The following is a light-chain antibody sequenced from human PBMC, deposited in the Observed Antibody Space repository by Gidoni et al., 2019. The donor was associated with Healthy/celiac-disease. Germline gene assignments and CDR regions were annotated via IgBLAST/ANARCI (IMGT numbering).Light chain of an antibody. Sequence: EIVLTQSPGTLSVSPGERATLSCRASQSVSSSYLAWYQQKPGQAPRLLIYGASSRATGIPDRFSGSGSGTDFTITISRLEPEDFAVYYCQQYGSSPSLTFGGGTKVEIK. CDR1: QSVSSSY. J-gene: IGKJ4*01. CDR3: QQYGSSPSLT. V-gene: IGKV3-20*01. CDR2: GAS.